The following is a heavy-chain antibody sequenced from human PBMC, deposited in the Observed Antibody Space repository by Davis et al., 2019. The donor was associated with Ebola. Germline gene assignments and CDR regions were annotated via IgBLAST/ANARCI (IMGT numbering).Heavy chain of an antibody. Sequence: SETLSLTCTVYGGSSSPYFWSWIRQPPGKGLEWIGYIYYSGSTNYNPSLKSRVTISVDTSKNQFSLKLSSVTAADTAVYYCARVGYGDYGWFDPWGQGTLVTVSS. CDR3: ARVGYGDYGWFDP. CDR1: GGSSSPYF. CDR2: IYYSGST. J-gene: IGHJ5*02. V-gene: IGHV4-59*01. D-gene: IGHD4-17*01.